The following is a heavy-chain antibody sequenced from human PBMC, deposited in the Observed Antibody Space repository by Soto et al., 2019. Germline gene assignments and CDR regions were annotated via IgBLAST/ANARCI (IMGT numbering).Heavy chain of an antibody. Sequence: QVQLVESGGGVVQPGRSLRLSCAASGFTFSRYGMNWVRQAPGKGLEWVAGIGFDGNSKYYADSVKGRRTTSGDNSKSTLYVQMNSLRVEDTAVYYWARDRVSDSRYGDAFDMWGQGTMVTVSS. V-gene: IGHV3-33*01. CDR2: IGFDGNSK. D-gene: IGHD5-12*01. CDR1: GFTFSRYG. J-gene: IGHJ3*02. CDR3: ARDRVSDSRYGDAFDM.